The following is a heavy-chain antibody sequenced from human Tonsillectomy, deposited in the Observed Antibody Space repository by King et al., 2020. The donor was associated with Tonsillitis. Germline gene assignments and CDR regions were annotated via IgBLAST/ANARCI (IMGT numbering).Heavy chain of an antibody. CDR2: ISSSSSYT. J-gene: IGHJ4*02. D-gene: IGHD3-9*01. Sequence: VQLVESGGGLVKPGGSLRLSCAASGFTFSDYYMSWIRQAPGKGLEWVSYISSSSSYTNYADSVKGRFTISRDNAKNSLYLQVNSLRAEDTAVYYCARGDILTGPFDYWGQGTLVTVSS. V-gene: IGHV3-11*06. CDR1: GFTFSDYY. CDR3: ARGDILTGPFDY.